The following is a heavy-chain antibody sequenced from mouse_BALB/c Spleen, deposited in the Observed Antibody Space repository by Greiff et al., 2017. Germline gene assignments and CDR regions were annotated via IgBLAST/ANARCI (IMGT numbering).Heavy chain of an antibody. J-gene: IGHJ3*01. V-gene: IGHV1-5*01. D-gene: IGHD2-4*01. Sequence: DVKLQESGTVLARPGASVKMSCKASGYSFTSYWMHWVKQRPGQGLEWIGAIYPGNSDTSYNQKFKGKAKLTAVTSASTAYMELSSLTNEDSAVYYCTIYYDYDWFAYWGQGTLVTVSA. CDR1: GYSFTSYW. CDR2: IYPGNSDT. CDR3: TIYYDYDWFAY.